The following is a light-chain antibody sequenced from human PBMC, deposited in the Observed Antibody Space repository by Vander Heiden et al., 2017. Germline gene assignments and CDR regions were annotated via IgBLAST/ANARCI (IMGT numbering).Light chain of an antibody. CDR2: RDS. J-gene: IGLJ1*01. CDR3: QSADSSGTYYV. Sequence: SYELTQPSSVSVSPGQTARITCSGDALPKHYAYWYQQKPGQAPVLVIYRDSERPSGIPERFSGSSSGTTVTLTISGVQAEDEADYYCQSADSSGTYYVFGTGTKVTVL. CDR1: ALPKHY. V-gene: IGLV3-25*03.